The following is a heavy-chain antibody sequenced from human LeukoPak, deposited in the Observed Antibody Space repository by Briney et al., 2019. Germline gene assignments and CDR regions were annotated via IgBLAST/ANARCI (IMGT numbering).Heavy chain of an antibody. D-gene: IGHD3-22*01. Sequence: SETLSLTCAVYGGSFSGYYWSWIRQPPGKGLEWIGEINHSGSTNYNPSLKGRVTISVDTAKNQFSLKLSSVTAADTAVYYCARAGNYYDSSGRYGMDVWGQGTTVTVSS. J-gene: IGHJ6*02. CDR1: GGSFSGYY. CDR3: ARAGNYYDSSGRYGMDV. CDR2: INHSGST. V-gene: IGHV4-34*01.